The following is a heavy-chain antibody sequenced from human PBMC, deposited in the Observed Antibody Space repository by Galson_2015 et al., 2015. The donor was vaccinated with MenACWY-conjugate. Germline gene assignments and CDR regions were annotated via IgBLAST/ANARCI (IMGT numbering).Heavy chain of an antibody. CDR3: ARGVYDFWSGYGNWFDP. CDR2: INHSGST. J-gene: IGHJ5*02. V-gene: IGHV4-34*01. D-gene: IGHD3-3*01. CDR1: GGSFSGYY. Sequence: ETLSLTCAVYGGSFSGYYWSWIRQPPGKGLEWIGEINHSGSTNYNPSLKSRVTISVDTSKNQFSLKLSSVTAADTAVYYCARGVYDFWSGYGNWFDPWGQGTLVTVSS.